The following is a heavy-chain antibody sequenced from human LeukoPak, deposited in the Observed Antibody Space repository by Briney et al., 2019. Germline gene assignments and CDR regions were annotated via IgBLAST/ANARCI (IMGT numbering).Heavy chain of an antibody. V-gene: IGHV3-33*06. J-gene: IGHJ3*02. CDR1: GFTFSSFG. CDR3: AKPRGEEWLVGLYDAFDI. CDR2: IWYDGSDK. Sequence: GGSLRLSCGASGFTFSSFGMHWLRQAPGKGLEWVAIIWYDGSDKYYSESVKGRFTISRDNSKNTLYLQMNSLRAEDTAVFYCAKPRGEEWLVGLYDAFDIWGQGTMVTVSS. D-gene: IGHD6-19*01.